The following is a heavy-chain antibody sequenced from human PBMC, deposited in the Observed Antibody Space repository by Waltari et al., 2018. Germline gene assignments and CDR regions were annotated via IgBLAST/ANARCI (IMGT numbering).Heavy chain of an antibody. CDR1: GFTFNNYG. V-gene: IGHV3-30*02. CDR3: AREAVVVPAAPNYYYYYMDV. D-gene: IGHD2-2*01. Sequence: QVQLVESGGGVVQPGGSLRLSCAASGFTFNNYGMHWVRQAPGKGLEWVAFIRYDGSNKYDSDSVKGRFTISRDNSKNTLYLQMNSLRAEDTAVYYCAREAVVVPAAPNYYYYYMDVWGKGTTVTVSS. J-gene: IGHJ6*03. CDR2: IRYDGSNK.